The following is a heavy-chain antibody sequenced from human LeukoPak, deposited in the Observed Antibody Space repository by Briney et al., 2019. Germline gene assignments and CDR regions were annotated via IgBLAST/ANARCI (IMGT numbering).Heavy chain of an antibody. D-gene: IGHD4-17*01. J-gene: IGHJ4*02. Sequence: GGSLRLSCAASGFTFSTYWMHWVRQPLGKGLVWFSRINPDGSTTNYADSVKGRFTISRDNAKNTLYLQMNSLTVEDTAVYYCVRIATVTTPDYWGQGTLVTVSS. CDR1: GFTFSTYW. CDR2: INPDGSTT. V-gene: IGHV3-74*01. CDR3: VRIATVTTPDY.